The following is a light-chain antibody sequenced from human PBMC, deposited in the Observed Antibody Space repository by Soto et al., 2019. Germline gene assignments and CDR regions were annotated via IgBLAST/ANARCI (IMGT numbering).Light chain of an antibody. CDR3: AAWDDSLSGPNWV. CDR2: SNN. J-gene: IGLJ3*02. Sequence: QSVLTQPPSASGTPGQRVTISCSGSSSNIGSNYVYWYQQLPGTAPKLLIYSNNQRPSGVPDLFSGSKSGTSASLAISGLRSADEADYYCAAWDDSLSGPNWVFGGWPQLTVL. V-gene: IGLV1-47*02. CDR1: SSNIGSNY.